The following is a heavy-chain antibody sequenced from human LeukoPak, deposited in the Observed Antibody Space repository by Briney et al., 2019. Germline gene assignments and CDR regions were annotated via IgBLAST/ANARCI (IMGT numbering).Heavy chain of an antibody. D-gene: IGHD6-13*01. CDR1: GFTFSSYG. Sequence: PGGSLRLSWAASGFTFSSYGMHWVRQAPGKGLEWVAVIWSDGSTKYYADSVKGRFTIARDNSKTTLYLQMNSLRAEDTAVYYCARGQPPSYYDMDVWGQGTTVTVSS. CDR3: ARGQPPSYYDMDV. V-gene: IGHV3-33*01. CDR2: IWSDGSTK. J-gene: IGHJ6*02.